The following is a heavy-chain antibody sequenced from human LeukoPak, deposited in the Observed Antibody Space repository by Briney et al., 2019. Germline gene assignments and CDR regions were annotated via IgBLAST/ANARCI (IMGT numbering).Heavy chain of an antibody. V-gene: IGHV3-9*01. J-gene: IGHJ6*02. CDR3: ARAGGSRYYYAMDV. D-gene: IGHD3-16*01. Sequence: PAGGSLRLSCAASGFTFDDYGMHWVRQAPGKSLEWVSGISWNSDSVGYADSVRGRFTISRDNAENSLYLQMNSLRAEDTAFYYCARAGGSRYYYAMDVWGQGTTVTVSS. CDR1: GFTFDDYG. CDR2: ISWNSDSV.